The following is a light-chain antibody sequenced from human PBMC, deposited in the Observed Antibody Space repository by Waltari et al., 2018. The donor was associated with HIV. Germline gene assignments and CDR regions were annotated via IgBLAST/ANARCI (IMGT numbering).Light chain of an antibody. Sequence: SFELTQPPSVSVSPGQTASITCSGDKLGDKYSCWYQQKPGQSPVLVIYEDTKRPSGIPERFSASNAGQTATLTVSGTQAMDEADYYCQTWDSTTVVVGGGTKLTVL. J-gene: IGLJ2*01. CDR2: EDT. CDR1: KLGDKY. V-gene: IGLV3-1*01. CDR3: QTWDSTTVV.